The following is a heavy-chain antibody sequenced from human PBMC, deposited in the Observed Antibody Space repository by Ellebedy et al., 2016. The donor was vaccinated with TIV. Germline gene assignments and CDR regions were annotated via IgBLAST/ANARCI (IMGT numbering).Heavy chain of an antibody. CDR1: GFTFSNYD. V-gene: IGHV3-23*01. Sequence: GESLKIYCAASGFTFSNYDMSWVRQAPGKGLEWVSLISADGRETYYTKSVKGRFTISRDNAKNTVSLQMTRLRAEDTAVYYCTRDGETPSSGWYFDYWGQGTLVTVSS. D-gene: IGHD3-9*01. CDR3: TRDGETPSSGWYFDY. CDR2: ISADGRET. J-gene: IGHJ4*02.